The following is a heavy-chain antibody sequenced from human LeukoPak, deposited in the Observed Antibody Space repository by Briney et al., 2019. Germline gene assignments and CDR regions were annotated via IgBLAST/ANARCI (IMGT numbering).Heavy chain of an antibody. J-gene: IGHJ6*04. V-gene: IGHV3-48*03. Sequence: GGSLRLACAASGFTFSSYEMNWVRQAPGKGLEWVSYISSSGSTIYYADSVEGRFTISRDNAKNSLYLQMNSLRAEDTAVYYCAELGITMIGGVWGKGTTVTISS. D-gene: IGHD3-10*02. CDR1: GFTFSSYE. CDR2: ISSSGSTI. CDR3: AELGITMIGGV.